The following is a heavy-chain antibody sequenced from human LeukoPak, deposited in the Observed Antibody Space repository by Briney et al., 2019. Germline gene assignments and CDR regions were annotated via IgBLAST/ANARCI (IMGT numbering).Heavy chain of an antibody. Sequence: ASVKVSCKASGYTFTSYDINWVRQATGQGLEWMGWMNPNSGNTGYAQKFQGRVTMTRNTSISTAYMELSSLRSEDTAVYYCAREGQYSSSWVGVHYYYYGMDVWGQGTTVTVSS. J-gene: IGHJ6*02. V-gene: IGHV1-8*01. CDR3: AREGQYSSSWVGVHYYYYGMDV. CDR2: MNPNSGNT. CDR1: GYTFTSYD. D-gene: IGHD6-13*01.